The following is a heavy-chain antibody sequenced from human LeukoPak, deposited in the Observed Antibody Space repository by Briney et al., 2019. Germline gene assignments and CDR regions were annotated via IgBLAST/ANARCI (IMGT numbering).Heavy chain of an antibody. V-gene: IGHV3-21*01. Sequence: GGSLRLSCAASGFTFSSYSLNWVRQAPGKGLEWVSSINSRSNHIYYADSVKGRFTISRDNAKNALYLQMNSLRAEDTAVYYCTSRGINYYDSGGFTYWGQGTLVTVSS. CDR3: TSRGINYYDSGGFTY. J-gene: IGHJ4*02. CDR1: GFTFSSYS. CDR2: INSRSNHI. D-gene: IGHD3-22*01.